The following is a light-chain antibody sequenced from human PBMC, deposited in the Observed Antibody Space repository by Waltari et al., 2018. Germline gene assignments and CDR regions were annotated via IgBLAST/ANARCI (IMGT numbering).Light chain of an antibody. V-gene: IGLV2-14*01. Sequence: QSALTQPASVSGSLGQSITISCTGSSSDIGRYNYVSWYQQFPDRAPKLIIYDVTNRTSGVSNRFSGSKSANTASLTISGLQPEDAANYYCASYNPGSTVVFGGGTELTVL. CDR2: DVT. CDR1: SSDIGRYNY. J-gene: IGLJ3*02. CDR3: ASYNPGSTVV.